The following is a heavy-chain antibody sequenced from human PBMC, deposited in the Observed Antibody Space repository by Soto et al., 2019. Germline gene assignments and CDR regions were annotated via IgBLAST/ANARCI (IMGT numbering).Heavy chain of an antibody. V-gene: IGHV3-30-3*01. Sequence: GGSLRLACAASGFNFNSYAMHWFRQAPGKRTEWVAVISFDGNSKYYADSVKGRFTVSRDNSRNTLYLQMNSLRAGDTAVYFCATDRGWGGPNPYYFYGLDVWGQGTTVTVSS. CDR2: ISFDGNSK. CDR1: GFNFNSYA. J-gene: IGHJ6*02. CDR3: ATDRGWGGPNPYYFYGLDV. D-gene: IGHD1-26*01.